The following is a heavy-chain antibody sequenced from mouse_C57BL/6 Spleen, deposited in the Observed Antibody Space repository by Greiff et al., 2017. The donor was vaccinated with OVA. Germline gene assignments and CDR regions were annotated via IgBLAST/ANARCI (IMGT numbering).Heavy chain of an antibody. Sequence: SGAELARPGASVKLSCKASGYTFTSYGISWVKQRTGQGLEWIGEIYPRSGNTYYNEKFKGKATLTADKSSSTAYMELRSLTSEDSAVYFCAREGPYYEMDYWGQGTSVTVSS. CDR2: IYPRSGNT. CDR1: GYTFTSYG. V-gene: IGHV1-81*01. CDR3: AREGPYYEMDY. J-gene: IGHJ4*01. D-gene: IGHD3-3*01.